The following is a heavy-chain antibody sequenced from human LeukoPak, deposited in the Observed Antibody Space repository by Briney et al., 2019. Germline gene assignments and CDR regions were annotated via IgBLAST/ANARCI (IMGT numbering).Heavy chain of an antibody. CDR3: ARDQALGYGWPTVLAIDI. CDR2: IYYSGST. V-gene: IGHV4-59*12. J-gene: IGHJ3*02. D-gene: IGHD6-19*01. Sequence: PSETLSLTCTVSGGSISTYYWSWIRQPPGKGLEWMGYIYYSGSTNYNPSLKSRVTMSVDTSKNQFSLNVSSVTAAVTAVYYCARDQALGYGWPTVLAIDIWGQGTMVTVSS. CDR1: GGSISTYY.